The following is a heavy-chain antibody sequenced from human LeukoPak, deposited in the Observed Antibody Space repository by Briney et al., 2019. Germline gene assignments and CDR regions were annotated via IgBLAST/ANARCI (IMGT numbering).Heavy chain of an antibody. D-gene: IGHD3-22*01. Sequence: SETLSPTCTVSGGSISSSSYYWGWIRQPPGKGLEWIGSIYYSGSTYYNPSLKSRVTLSVDTSKNQFSLKLSSVTAADTAVYYCARLVLVNYYDSSGYYYDPPNFDYWGQGTLVTVSS. CDR1: GGSISSSSYY. CDR3: ARLVLVNYYDSSGYYYDPPNFDY. V-gene: IGHV4-39*01. CDR2: IYYSGST. J-gene: IGHJ4*02.